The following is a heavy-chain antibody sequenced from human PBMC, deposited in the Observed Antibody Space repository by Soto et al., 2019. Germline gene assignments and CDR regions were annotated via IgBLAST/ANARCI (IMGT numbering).Heavy chain of an antibody. J-gene: IGHJ4*02. CDR1: GYTLTELS. Sequence: ASVKVSCKVSGYTLTELSMDWVRQAPGKGLEWMGGFDPEDGEAIYAQKFQGRVTMTEDTSTDTAYMELSSLRSEDTAVYYCATESSAQRPRYCSGGSCYFFPPGFDYWGQGTLVTAPQ. V-gene: IGHV1-24*01. CDR3: ATESSAQRPRYCSGGSCYFFPPGFDY. CDR2: FDPEDGEA. D-gene: IGHD2-15*01.